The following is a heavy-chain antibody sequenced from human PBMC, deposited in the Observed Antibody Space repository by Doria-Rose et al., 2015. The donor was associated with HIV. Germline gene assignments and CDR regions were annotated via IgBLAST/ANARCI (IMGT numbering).Heavy chain of an antibody. CDR2: TYYTGTS. J-gene: IGHJ4*02. D-gene: IGHD3-3*01. Sequence: GPGLVKPSETLSLTCSVSGASVSSRGYYWNWIRQVPGKGLEPLGYTYYTGTSDYSPSLKSRLNMAVDTSKNQFSLKLSFVTVADTAVYYCARMGSYRELDYWGQGALVIVSA. V-gene: IGHV4-31*03. CDR3: ARMGSYRELDY. CDR1: GASVSSRGYY.